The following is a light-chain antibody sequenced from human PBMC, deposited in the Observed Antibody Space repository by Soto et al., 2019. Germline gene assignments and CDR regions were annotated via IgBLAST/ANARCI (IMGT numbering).Light chain of an antibody. CDR1: QSVRIF. CDR3: QQRGNWPLYT. Sequence: EIVLTQSPATLSLSPGERATLSCRASQSVRIFLAWYQQKPGQAPRLLIYDASNRATGIPDRFSGSGSGTDFTLTISSLEPEDFAVYYCQQRGNWPLYTFGHGTKVEMK. J-gene: IGKJ2*01. V-gene: IGKV3-11*01. CDR2: DAS.